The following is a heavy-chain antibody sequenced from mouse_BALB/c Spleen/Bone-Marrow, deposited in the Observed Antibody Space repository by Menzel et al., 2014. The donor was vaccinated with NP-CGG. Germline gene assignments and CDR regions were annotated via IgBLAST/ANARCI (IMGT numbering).Heavy chain of an antibody. CDR3: ARVWYFDY. Sequence: EVKLMESGGGLVQPGGSLKLSCAASGFTFSGYGMSWVRQTPDKRLELVATINSNGGSTYYPDSVKGRFTISRDNAKNTLYLQMSSLKSEDTAMYYCARVWYFDYWGQGTSLTVSS. CDR1: GFTFSGYG. CDR2: INSNGGST. J-gene: IGHJ2*03. V-gene: IGHV5-6-3*01.